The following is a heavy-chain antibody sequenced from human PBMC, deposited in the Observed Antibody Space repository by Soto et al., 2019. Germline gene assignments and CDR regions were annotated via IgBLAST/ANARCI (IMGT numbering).Heavy chain of an antibody. V-gene: IGHV3-66*01. Sequence: EVQLVESGGGLVQPGGSLRLACTASGFIVSDTYVNWVRQAPGKGLEWVSVISNRGDTHYADSVRGRFSLSRDLSDNSLHLQMNKLRVEDTALYYCAREPRYCRGGSCSITGDAYDIWGQVTIVTVSS. CDR2: ISNRGDT. D-gene: IGHD2-15*01. J-gene: IGHJ3*02. CDR3: AREPRYCRGGSCSITGDAYDI. CDR1: GFIVSDTY.